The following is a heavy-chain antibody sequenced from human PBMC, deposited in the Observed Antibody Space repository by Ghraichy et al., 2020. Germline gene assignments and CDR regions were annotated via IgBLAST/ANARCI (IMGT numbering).Heavy chain of an antibody. CDR3: AKTDYSGSYPDAFDM. J-gene: IGHJ3*02. CDR1: GFTFTKFS. V-gene: IGHV3-23*01. D-gene: IGHD1-26*01. CDR2: ISASGATT. Sequence: GESLNISCAASGFTFTKFSMNWVRQAPGKGLDWVSSISASGATTYYADSVKGRFTISRDNTNSTLYLQVSSLRAGDTAVYYCAKTDYSGSYPDAFDMWGQGTLVTVSS.